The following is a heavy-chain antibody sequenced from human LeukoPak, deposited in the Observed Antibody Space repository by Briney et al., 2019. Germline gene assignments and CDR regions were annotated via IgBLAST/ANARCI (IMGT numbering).Heavy chain of an antibody. Sequence: SETLSLTCTVSGGSISSGDYYWSWIRQPPGKGLGWIGYIYYSGSTYYNPSLKSRVTISVDTSKNQFSLKLSSVTAADTAVYYCARNPTYYDSGYWGQGTLVTVSS. CDR2: IYYSGST. CDR3: ARNPTYYDSGY. CDR1: GGSISSGDYY. V-gene: IGHV4-30-4*01. J-gene: IGHJ4*02. D-gene: IGHD3-22*01.